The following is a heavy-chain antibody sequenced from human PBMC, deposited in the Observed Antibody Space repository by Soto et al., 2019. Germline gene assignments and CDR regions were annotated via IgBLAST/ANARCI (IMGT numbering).Heavy chain of an antibody. J-gene: IGHJ1*01. V-gene: IGHV4-30-4*01. CDR2: IYYGGST. CDR3: ATETYSNYFFC. D-gene: IGHD4-4*01. Sequence: QVQLHESGPGLVKPSQTLSLTCTVSGASITSGDYYWSWIRQSPGKGLEWIGYIYYGGSTFYNPSLKTRISISIDSSKNQFSLNLHSVTAADTAVYYCATETYSNYFFCWGRGTLVTVSS. CDR1: GASITSGDYY.